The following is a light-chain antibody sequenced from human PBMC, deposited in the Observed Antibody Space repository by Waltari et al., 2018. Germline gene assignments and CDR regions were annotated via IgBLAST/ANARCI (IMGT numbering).Light chain of an antibody. Sequence: EIVLTQSPATLSLSPGERATLSCRASQSITNYLAWYQQKRGQAPRRLISDASNRATGIPARCSGSGSGTDFTLTISGLEPEDFAVYYCQQRSNWPLLTFGGGTKVEIK. J-gene: IGKJ4*01. CDR1: QSITNY. V-gene: IGKV3-11*01. CDR2: DAS. CDR3: QQRSNWPLLT.